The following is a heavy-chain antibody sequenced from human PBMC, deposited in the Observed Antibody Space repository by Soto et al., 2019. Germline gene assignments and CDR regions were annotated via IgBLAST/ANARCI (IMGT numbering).Heavy chain of an antibody. CDR2: IIPILGIA. Sequence: ASVKVSCKASGGTFSSYTISWVRQAPGQGLEWMGRIIPILGIANYAQKFQGRVTITADKSTSTAYMELSSLRSEDTAVYYCASLTFTEVVSDYYYMDVWGKGTTVTVSS. D-gene: IGHD3-22*01. J-gene: IGHJ6*03. CDR1: GGTFSSYT. CDR3: ASLTFTEVVSDYYYMDV. V-gene: IGHV1-69*02.